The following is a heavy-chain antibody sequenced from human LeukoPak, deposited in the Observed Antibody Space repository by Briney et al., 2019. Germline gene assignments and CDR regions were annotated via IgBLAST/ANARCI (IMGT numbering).Heavy chain of an antibody. CDR1: GFSFSSYG. Sequence: GGSLRLSCAASGFSFSSYGMHWVRQAPGKGLEWMAVISRDGSNKYYADSVKGRFTISRDNSKNTLYLQMDSLRPEDTAVYYCGKKITMVRGVTSAFDIWGQGTMVTVSS. V-gene: IGHV3-30*18. CDR2: ISRDGSNK. CDR3: GKKITMVRGVTSAFDI. D-gene: IGHD3-10*01. J-gene: IGHJ3*02.